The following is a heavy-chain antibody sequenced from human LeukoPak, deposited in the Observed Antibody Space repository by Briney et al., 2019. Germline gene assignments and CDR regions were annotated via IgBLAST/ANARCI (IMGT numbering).Heavy chain of an antibody. D-gene: IGHD4-17*01. Sequence: SETLSLTCTVSGGSIRSYYWSWIRQPPGKGLEWIGYIYYSGSTNSNPSLKSRVSISVDTSKNQFSLKLSSVTAAETAVYYCARTGSTVTMLYPFDHWGQRTLVTVSS. V-gene: IGHV4-59*01. CDR2: IYYSGST. J-gene: IGHJ4*02. CDR1: GGSIRSYY. CDR3: ARTGSTVTMLYPFDH.